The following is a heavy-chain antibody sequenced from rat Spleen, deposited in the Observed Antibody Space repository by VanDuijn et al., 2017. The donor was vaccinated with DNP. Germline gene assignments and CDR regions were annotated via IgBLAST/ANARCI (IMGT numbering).Heavy chain of an antibody. CDR3: TTDFERGY. CDR2: ISASGGST. Sequence: EVQLVETGGGLVQPGRSLKLSCVASGFTFSSYWMYWIRQAPKKGLEWVASISASGGSTSYRDSVKGRFTISRDNAKSILYLQMDSLRSEDTATFYCTTDFERGYWGQGVMVTVSS. J-gene: IGHJ2*01. CDR1: GFTFSSYW. V-gene: IGHV5-19*01. D-gene: IGHD1-11*01.